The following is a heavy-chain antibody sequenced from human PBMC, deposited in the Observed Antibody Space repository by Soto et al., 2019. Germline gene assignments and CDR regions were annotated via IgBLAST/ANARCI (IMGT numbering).Heavy chain of an antibody. CDR2: NYWADDK. J-gene: IGHJ4*02. CDR1: GFSLTTSGVG. D-gene: IGHD3-16*01. V-gene: IGHV2-5*02. Sequence: QITLKESGPTLVKPTQTLTLTCTFSGFSLTTSGVGVGWIRQPPGKPLEWLALNYWADDKRYSPSLKIRLTITKDTSRNQVVLTMSNMDPVDTATYFCAHRDGLGEFDYWGQGTLVTVSS. CDR3: AHRDGLGEFDY.